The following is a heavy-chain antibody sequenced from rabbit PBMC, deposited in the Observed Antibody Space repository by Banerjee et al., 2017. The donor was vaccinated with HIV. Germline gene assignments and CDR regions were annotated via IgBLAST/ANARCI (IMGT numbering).Heavy chain of an antibody. J-gene: IGHJ6*01. CDR3: ARDDAGVVGYDWDL. CDR1: GFDFSSNYW. V-gene: IGHV1S40*01. D-gene: IGHD4-2*01. Sequence: QSLEESGGDLVKPGASLTLTCTASGFDFSSNYWICWVRQAPGKGLEWIGCIYTGDGNTYYATWAKGRFTISKTSSTTVTLQMTSLTAADTATYFCARDDAGVVGYDWDLWGQGTLVTVS. CDR2: IYTGDGNT.